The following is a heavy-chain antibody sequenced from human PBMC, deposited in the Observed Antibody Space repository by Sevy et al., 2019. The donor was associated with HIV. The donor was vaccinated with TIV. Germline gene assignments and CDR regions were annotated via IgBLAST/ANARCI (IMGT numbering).Heavy chain of an antibody. D-gene: IGHD1-1*01. CDR1: GFTFTDSW. Sequence: GGSLRLSCTASGFTFTDSWMHWVRQAPGKGLEWLANINEDGSVIYYVDSVKGRFTISRDNSKNSEFLQMTSLRAGDTATYYCARAIGKDGAYWGQGTLVTVSS. CDR2: INEDGSVI. V-gene: IGHV3-7*03. J-gene: IGHJ4*02. CDR3: ARAIGKDGAY.